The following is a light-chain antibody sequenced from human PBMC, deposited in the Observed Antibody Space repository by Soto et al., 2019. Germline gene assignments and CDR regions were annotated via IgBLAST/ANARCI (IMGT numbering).Light chain of an antibody. V-gene: IGLV2-14*03. Sequence: QSVLTQPASVSGSPGQSITISYTGTSSDVGGYNYVSWYQHHPGKAPKLMISGVSGRPSGVSNRFSGSKSGNTASLTISGLQAEDEADYYCSSFTSSRSYVFGTGTKVTVL. CDR2: GVS. CDR1: SSDVGGYNY. CDR3: SSFTSSRSYV. J-gene: IGLJ1*01.